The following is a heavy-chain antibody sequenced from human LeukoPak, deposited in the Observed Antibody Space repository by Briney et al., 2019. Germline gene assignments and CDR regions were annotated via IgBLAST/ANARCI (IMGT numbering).Heavy chain of an antibody. J-gene: IGHJ4*02. D-gene: IGHD1-26*01. V-gene: IGHV1-69*13. CDR3: ARERHLGAPDY. CDR1: VGTFSSYA. Sequence: ASVKVSCKASVGTFSSYAISWVRQAPGQGLEWMGGIIPIFGTANYAQKFQGRVTITADESTSTAYMELSSLRSEDTAVYYCARERHLGAPDYWGQGTLVTVSS. CDR2: IIPIFGTA.